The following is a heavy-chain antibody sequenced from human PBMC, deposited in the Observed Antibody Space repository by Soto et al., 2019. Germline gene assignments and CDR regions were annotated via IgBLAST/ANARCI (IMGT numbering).Heavy chain of an antibody. D-gene: IGHD6-13*01. Sequence: QVQLVQSGAEVKKPGASVKVSCKASGYTFTNYGISWVRQAPGQGLEWMGWISGYNGNTNYAQKFQGRVAVTADTSTNTAYMELRSLTSDDKAVYFCARDRSSSSVWGQGTLVTVSS. CDR1: GYTFTNYG. J-gene: IGHJ4*02. CDR2: ISGYNGNT. V-gene: IGHV1-18*01. CDR3: ARDRSSSSV.